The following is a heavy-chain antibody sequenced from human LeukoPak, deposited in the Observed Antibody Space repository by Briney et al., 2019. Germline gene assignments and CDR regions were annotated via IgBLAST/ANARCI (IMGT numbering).Heavy chain of an antibody. V-gene: IGHV3-64*01. J-gene: IGHJ4*02. D-gene: IGHD1-26*01. CDR2: ISSNGGST. CDR3: WRGRYRGSYYAH. CDR1: GFTFSSYA. Sequence: GGSLRLSCAASGFTFSSYAMHWVRQAPGKGLEYVSAISSNGGSTYYANSVKGRFTISRDNSKNTLYLQMGSLRAEDMAVYYCWRGRYRGSYYAHWGQGPLATVS.